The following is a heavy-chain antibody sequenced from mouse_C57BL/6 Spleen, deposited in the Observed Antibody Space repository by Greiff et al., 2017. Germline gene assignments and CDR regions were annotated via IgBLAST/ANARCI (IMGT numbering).Heavy chain of an antibody. D-gene: IGHD4-1*01. CDR2: IYPGSGNT. J-gene: IGHJ2*01. Sequence: VQVVESGAELVRPGASVKLSCKASGYTFTDYYINWVKQRPGQGLEWIARIYPGSGNTYYNEKFKGKATLTAEKSSSTAYMQLSSLTSEDSAVYFCARENWDVYYFDYWGQGTTLTVSS. CDR3: ARENWDVYYFDY. V-gene: IGHV1-76*01. CDR1: GYTFTDYY.